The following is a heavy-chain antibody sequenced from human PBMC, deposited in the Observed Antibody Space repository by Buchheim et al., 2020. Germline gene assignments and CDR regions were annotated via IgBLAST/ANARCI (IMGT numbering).Heavy chain of an antibody. CDR1: GFTFSDLW. J-gene: IGHJ4*02. CDR3: ARDPLLNGGTLDY. CDR2: INSDGSST. V-gene: IGHV3-74*01. D-gene: IGHD1-1*01. Sequence: EVQLVESGGGLVQPGGSLRLSCAASGFTFSDLWMHWVRQTPGKGLMWVSRINSDGSSTIYGESVKGRLTVSRDNAKNQLYLQMNSLSAEDTGVYYCARDPLLNGGTLDYWGQGT.